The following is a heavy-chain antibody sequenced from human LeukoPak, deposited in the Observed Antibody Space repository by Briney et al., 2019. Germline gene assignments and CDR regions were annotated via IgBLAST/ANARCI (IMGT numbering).Heavy chain of an antibody. J-gene: IGHJ5*02. Sequence: GGSLRLSCAASGFTFSSYIMNWVRQAPGKGLEWVSSISSSSSYIYYADSVKGRFTISRDNAKNSLYLQMNSLRAEDTAVYYCARGTIVVVPATGVWFDPWGQGTLVTVSS. CDR2: ISSSSSYI. CDR1: GFTFSSYI. D-gene: IGHD2-2*01. V-gene: IGHV3-21*01. CDR3: ARGTIVVVPATGVWFDP.